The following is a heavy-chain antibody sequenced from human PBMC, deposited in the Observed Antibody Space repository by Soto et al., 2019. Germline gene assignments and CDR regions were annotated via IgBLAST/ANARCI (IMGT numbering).Heavy chain of an antibody. CDR3: ARVTAPGDYVPKNVYYYYYGMDV. CDR2: INPSGGST. J-gene: IGHJ6*02. Sequence: QVQLVQSGAEVKKPGASVKVSCKASGYTFTSYYMHWVRQAPGQGLEWMGIINPSGGSTSYAQKFQGRVTMTRDTSASTVYMELSSLRSEDTAVYYCARVTAPGDYVPKNVYYYYYGMDVWGQGTTVTVSS. D-gene: IGHD4-17*01. V-gene: IGHV1-46*01. CDR1: GYTFTSYY.